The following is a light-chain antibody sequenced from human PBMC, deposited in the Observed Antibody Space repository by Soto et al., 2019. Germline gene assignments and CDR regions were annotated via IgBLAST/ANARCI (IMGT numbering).Light chain of an antibody. Sequence: EIVMTQSPATLSVSPGERATLSCRASQSVSSKLAWYQQKPGQTPRLLIYVASTRATGIPARFSGSGSGTEFTLTISSLQSEDFAVYYCQQYHNWPLTFGGGTKVEIK. CDR2: VAS. CDR3: QQYHNWPLT. CDR1: QSVSSK. V-gene: IGKV3-15*01. J-gene: IGKJ4*01.